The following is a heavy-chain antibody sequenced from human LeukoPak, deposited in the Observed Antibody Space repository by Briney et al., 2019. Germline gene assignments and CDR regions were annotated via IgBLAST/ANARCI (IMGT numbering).Heavy chain of an antibody. D-gene: IGHD3-22*01. CDR1: GFTFSSYA. CDR3: ARGNTYYYDSSGYYYDMGFFDY. V-gene: IGHV3-30-3*01. CDR2: ISYDGSNK. Sequence: GRSLRLSCAASGFTFSSYAMHWVRQAPGKGLEWVAVISYDGSNKYYADSVKGRFTISRDNSKNTLYLQMNSLRAEDTAVYYCARGNTYYYDSSGYYYDMGFFDYWGKGTLVTVSS. J-gene: IGHJ4*02.